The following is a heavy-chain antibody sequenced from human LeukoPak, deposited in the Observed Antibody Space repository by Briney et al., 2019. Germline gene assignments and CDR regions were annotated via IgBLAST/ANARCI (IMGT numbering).Heavy chain of an antibody. Sequence: GGSLRLSCAASGFTFSRYAMHWVRQAPGKGLEWVAVISYDGSNKYCADSVKGRFTISRDNSKNTLYLQMNSLRAEDTAVYYCASSATTVVTQMDYWGQGTLVTVSS. CDR1: GFTFSRYA. CDR3: ASSATTVVTQMDY. D-gene: IGHD4-23*01. V-gene: IGHV3-30*04. CDR2: ISYDGSNK. J-gene: IGHJ4*02.